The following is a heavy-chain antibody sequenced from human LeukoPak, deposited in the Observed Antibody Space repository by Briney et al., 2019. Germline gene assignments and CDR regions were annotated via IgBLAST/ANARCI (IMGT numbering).Heavy chain of an antibody. V-gene: IGHV4-59*01. Sequence: SETLSLTCTVSGGSISSYYWSWIPQPPGKGLEWIGYIYYSGSTNYNPSLKSRVTISVDTSKNQFSLKLSSVTAADTAVYYCARDQDVVVVPAAMRNHYYYYMDVWGKGTTVTVSS. J-gene: IGHJ6*03. CDR3: ARDQDVVVVPAAMRNHYYYYMDV. D-gene: IGHD2-2*01. CDR1: GGSISSYY. CDR2: IYYSGST.